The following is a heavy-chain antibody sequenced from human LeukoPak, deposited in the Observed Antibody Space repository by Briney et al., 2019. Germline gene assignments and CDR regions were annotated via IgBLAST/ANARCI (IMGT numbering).Heavy chain of an antibody. CDR2: ISSSSSYI. CDR3: ARDVKPEIIVGATDAFDI. J-gene: IGHJ3*02. Sequence: GGSLRLSCAASGFTFSSYSMNWVRQAPGKGLDWVSSISSSSSYIYYADSVKGRFTISRDNAKNSLYLQMNSLRAEDTAVYYCARDVKPEIIVGATDAFDIWGQGTMVTVSS. D-gene: IGHD1-26*01. V-gene: IGHV3-21*01. CDR1: GFTFSSYS.